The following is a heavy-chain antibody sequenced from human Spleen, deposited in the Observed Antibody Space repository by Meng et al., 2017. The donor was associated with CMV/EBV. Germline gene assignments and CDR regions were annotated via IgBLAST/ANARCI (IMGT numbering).Heavy chain of an antibody. Sequence: ASVKVSCKASGYTFTSYGISWVRQAPGQGLEWMGWISAYNGNTNYAQKLQGRVTMTTDTSTSTAYMELRSLTSDDTAVYYCARRGYCSSSNCIRNAFDIWGQGTMVTVSS. CDR2: ISAYNGNT. CDR3: ARRGYCSSSNCIRNAFDI. J-gene: IGHJ3*02. V-gene: IGHV1-18*01. CDR1: GYTFTSYG. D-gene: IGHD2-2*01.